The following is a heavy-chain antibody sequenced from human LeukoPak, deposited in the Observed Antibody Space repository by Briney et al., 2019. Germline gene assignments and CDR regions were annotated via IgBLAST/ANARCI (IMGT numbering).Heavy chain of an antibody. J-gene: IGHJ4*02. D-gene: IGHD2-15*01. V-gene: IGHV3-23*01. Sequence: PGGSLRLSCAASGFTFSSYAMSWVRQAPGKGLEWVSAISGSGGSTYYADSVKGRFTISRDNSKNTLYLQMNSLRAEDTAVYYCANSPGGYCSGGSCYRGGYWGQGTLVTVSS. CDR3: ANSPGGYCSGGSCYRGGY. CDR1: GFTFSSYA. CDR2: ISGSGGST.